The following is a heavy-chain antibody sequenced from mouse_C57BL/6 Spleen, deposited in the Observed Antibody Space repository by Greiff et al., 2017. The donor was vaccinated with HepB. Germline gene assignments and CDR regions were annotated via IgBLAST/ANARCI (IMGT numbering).Heavy chain of an antibody. V-gene: IGHV5-4*01. CDR2: ISDGGSYT. D-gene: IGHD2-3*01. CDR1: GFTFSSYA. Sequence: EVQRVESGGGLVKPGGSLKLSCAASGFTFSSYAMSCVRQTPEKRLEWVATISDGGSYTYYPDNVKGRFTISRDNAKNNLYLQMSHLKSEDTAMYYCAREEDDGYPFAYWGQGTLVTVSA. CDR3: AREEDDGYPFAY. J-gene: IGHJ3*01.